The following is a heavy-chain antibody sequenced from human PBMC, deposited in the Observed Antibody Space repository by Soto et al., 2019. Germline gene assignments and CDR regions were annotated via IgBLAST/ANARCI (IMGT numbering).Heavy chain of an antibody. Sequence: EVRLLESGGGLVQPGGSLRLSCAASGFTFTTFAMTWVRQAPGKGLEWISAISGRGDSTYYADSVRGRFTISRDNSKNTLYLQMSSLRAEDTAVYYCASQYYYGAGSYLDDMDVWGQGTTVTVSS. V-gene: IGHV3-23*01. CDR1: GFTFTTFA. J-gene: IGHJ6*02. D-gene: IGHD3-10*01. CDR3: ASQYYYGAGSYLDDMDV. CDR2: ISGRGDST.